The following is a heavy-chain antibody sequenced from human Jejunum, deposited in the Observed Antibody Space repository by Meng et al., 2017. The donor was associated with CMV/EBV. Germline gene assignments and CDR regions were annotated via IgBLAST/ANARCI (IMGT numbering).Heavy chain of an antibody. CDR2: FYYSGTS. CDR1: GDSISSGDYY. V-gene: IGHV4-30-4*08. CDR3: AKGGDHGFVYFAD. D-gene: IGHD4-17*01. Sequence: SGDSISSGDYYWSWIRQSPGKGLEWIGYFYYSGTSYYNPSLESRVTISVDTSRNQFSLKLTSVTASDTAVYYCAKGGDHGFVYFADWGQGTLVTVSS. J-gene: IGHJ4*02.